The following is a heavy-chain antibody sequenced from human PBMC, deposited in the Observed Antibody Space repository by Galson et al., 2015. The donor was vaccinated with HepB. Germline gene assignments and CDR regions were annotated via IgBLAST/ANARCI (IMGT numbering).Heavy chain of an antibody. D-gene: IGHD3-22*01. Sequence: SLRLSCAASGFTFSSYAMHWVRQAPGKGLEYVSAISSNGGSTYYADSVKGRFTISRDNSKNTLYLQMSSLRAEDTAVYYCARGPPGYYYDSSGPLDYWGQGTLVTVSS. J-gene: IGHJ4*02. CDR1: GFTFSSYA. CDR2: ISSNGGST. CDR3: ARGPPGYYYDSSGPLDY. V-gene: IGHV3-64D*06.